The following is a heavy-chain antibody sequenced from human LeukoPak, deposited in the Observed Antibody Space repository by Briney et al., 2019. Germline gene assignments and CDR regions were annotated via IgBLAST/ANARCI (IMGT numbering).Heavy chain of an antibody. CDR1: DYSIGSGYF. J-gene: IGHJ4*02. D-gene: IGHD1-26*01. V-gene: IGHV4-38-2*02. CDR3: EREGDILGATIDS. Sequence: PSETLSLTCVASDYSIGSGYFWGWNRRPPGKGLEWIGSISHSGTTYYNPSFKSRVTISLDTSKNQFSLKLKSVTAADTAFYYCEREGDILGATIDSWGQGTLVTVSS. CDR2: ISHSGTT.